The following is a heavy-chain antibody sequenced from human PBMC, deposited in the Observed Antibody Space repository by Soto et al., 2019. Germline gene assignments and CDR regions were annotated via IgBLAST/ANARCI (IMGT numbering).Heavy chain of an antibody. CDR1: GYTFSTYY. CDR2: INPSGGST. Sequence: QVQLVQSGAEVKKPGASVKVSCKASGYTFSTYYMHWVRQAPGQGYEWMGIINPSGGSTTYAQKFQGRVTMPSDTSATTVDVEVSSLKSEDTAVYYCARYDYNGYYFDYWGQGTLVTVSS. D-gene: IGHD4-4*01. J-gene: IGHJ4*02. CDR3: ARYDYNGYYFDY. V-gene: IGHV1-46*01.